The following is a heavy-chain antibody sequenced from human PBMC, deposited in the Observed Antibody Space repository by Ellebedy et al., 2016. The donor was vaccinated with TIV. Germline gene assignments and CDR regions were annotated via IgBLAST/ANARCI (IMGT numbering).Heavy chain of an antibody. Sequence: MPSETLSLTCTASGGSISNFYWSWIRQPPGKGLEWIGYISYSGVSDYNPSLASRVTLSLDTSTNQFSLRLTSVTADDSVIYYCAREGVSIFGILLSPGSLDGWGQGTTVTVSS. CDR2: ISYSGVS. D-gene: IGHD3-3*01. J-gene: IGHJ6*02. CDR1: GGSISNFY. CDR3: AREGVSIFGILLSPGSLDG. V-gene: IGHV4-59*12.